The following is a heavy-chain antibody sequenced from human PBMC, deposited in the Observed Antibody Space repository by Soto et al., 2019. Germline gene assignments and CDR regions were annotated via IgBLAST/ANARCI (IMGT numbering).Heavy chain of an antibody. CDR1: GFTFSSYS. D-gene: IGHD3-3*01. J-gene: IGHJ4*02. CDR2: ISSSSSYI. Sequence: VGSLRLSCAASGFTFSSYSMNWVRQAPGKGLEWVSSISSSSSYIYYADSVKGRFTISRDNAKNSLYLQMNSLRAEDTAVYYCARDGSADFWSGYHTFDYWGQGTLVTVSS. CDR3: ARDGSADFWSGYHTFDY. V-gene: IGHV3-21*01.